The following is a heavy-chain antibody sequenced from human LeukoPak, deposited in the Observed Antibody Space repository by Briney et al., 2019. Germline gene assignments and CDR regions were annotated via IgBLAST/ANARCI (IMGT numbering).Heavy chain of an antibody. CDR1: GFTFDDYA. CDR2: ISWNSGSI. V-gene: IGHV3-9*01. J-gene: IGHJ4*02. CDR3: AKVRGDYGDYSFGY. D-gene: IGHD4-17*01. Sequence: GGSLRLSCAASGFTFDDYAMHWVRQAPGKGLEWVSGISWNSGSIGYADSVKGRFTISRDNAKNSLYLQMNSLRAEDTALYYCAKVRGDYGDYSFGYWGQGTLVTVSS.